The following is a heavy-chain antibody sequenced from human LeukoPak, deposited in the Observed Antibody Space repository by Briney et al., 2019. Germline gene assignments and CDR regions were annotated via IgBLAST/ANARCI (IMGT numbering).Heavy chain of an antibody. Sequence: GGSLRLSCAATGFTFKDYGMHWVRHPPGKGLEWVSSINWNGGGTDHADSVKGRFTISRDNAKNSLYLQLSSLRPEDTALYYCAKHMRATNTYSFFGLDVGGQGTTVTVSS. CDR2: INWNGGGT. CDR1: GFTFKDYG. CDR3: AKHMRATNTYSFFGLDV. D-gene: IGHD1-26*01. V-gene: IGHV3-9*01. J-gene: IGHJ6*02.